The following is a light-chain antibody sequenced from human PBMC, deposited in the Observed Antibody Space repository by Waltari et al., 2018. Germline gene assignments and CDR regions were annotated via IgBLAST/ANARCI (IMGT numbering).Light chain of an antibody. CDR1: QSIRSW. CDR2: KAS. V-gene: IGKV1-5*03. J-gene: IGKJ1*01. CDR3: QQYDTFPWA. Sequence: DIQMTQSPSTLSASAGERVTITCRASQSIRSWLAWYQQKPGKAPKFLIHKASSLESGVPSRFSGSGSGTEFTLTISSLQPDDFATYYCQQYDTFPWAFGQGTTVEIK.